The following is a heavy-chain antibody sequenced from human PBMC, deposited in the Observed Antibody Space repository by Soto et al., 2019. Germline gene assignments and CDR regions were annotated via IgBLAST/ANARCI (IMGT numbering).Heavy chain of an antibody. D-gene: IGHD2-21*02. CDR1: GFSLSDHY. Sequence: PGGSLRLSCAASGFSLSDHYIDWVRQTPGKGLEWVGRSRDKAQGYSTEYAASVKGRFTTSRDDSKNSVLLQMDSLKTEDTAIYYCASEGLCGADCYFFEYWGQGTQVTVSS. CDR2: SRDKAQGYST. CDR3: ASEGLCGADCYFFEY. J-gene: IGHJ4*02. V-gene: IGHV3-72*01.